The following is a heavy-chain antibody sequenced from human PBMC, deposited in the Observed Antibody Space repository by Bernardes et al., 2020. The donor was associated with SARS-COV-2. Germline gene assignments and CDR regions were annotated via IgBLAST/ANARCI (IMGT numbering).Heavy chain of an antibody. CDR2: IKSKTDGGTT. Sequence: GSLRLSCAASGFTFSNAWMSWVRQAPGKGLEWVGRIKSKTDGGTTDYAAPVKGRFTISRDDSKNTLYLQMNSLKTEDTAVYYCTTDQRGYYYGMDVWGQGTTVTVSS. V-gene: IGHV3-15*01. J-gene: IGHJ6*02. CDR1: GFTFSNAW. CDR3: TTDQRGYYYGMDV.